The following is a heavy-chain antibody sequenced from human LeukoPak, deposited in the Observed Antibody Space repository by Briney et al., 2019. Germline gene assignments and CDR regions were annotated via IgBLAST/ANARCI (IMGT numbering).Heavy chain of an antibody. CDR3: AREGDIVLVPAASYFDY. J-gene: IGHJ4*02. D-gene: IGHD2-2*01. Sequence: GGSLRLSCAASGLTFSSYWMSWVRQAPGKGLEWVANIQQDGSEKYYVDSVKGRFTTSRDNAKNSLYLQMNSLRAEDTAVYYCAREGDIVLVPAASYFDYWGQGTLVTVSP. CDR2: IQQDGSEK. CDR1: GLTFSSYW. V-gene: IGHV3-7*01.